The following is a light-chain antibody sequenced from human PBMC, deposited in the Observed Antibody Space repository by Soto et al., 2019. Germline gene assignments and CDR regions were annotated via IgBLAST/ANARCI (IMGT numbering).Light chain of an antibody. CDR2: TAS. CDR1: QSVSSSS. J-gene: IGKJ5*01. Sequence: EIVFSQSPGTVSLSPGGGATPSCRASQSVSSSSLAWYQQRPGQAPRLLIFTASSRATGTPDRFSGSGSGTDFTLIISRLQPEDFALYYCQQYGGSPITFGQGTRLEIK. V-gene: IGKV3-20*01. CDR3: QQYGGSPIT.